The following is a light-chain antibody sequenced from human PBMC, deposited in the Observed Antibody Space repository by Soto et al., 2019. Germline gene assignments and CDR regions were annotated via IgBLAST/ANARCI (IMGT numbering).Light chain of an antibody. CDR2: GAS. CDR3: QQYSNWPPIT. J-gene: IGKJ5*01. Sequence: EIVLTQSAGTLSLSPGERATLSCRASQSVSSSYLAWYQQKPGQAPRLLIYGASTRATGIPARFSGSGSGTDFTITISSLQSDDFAVYYCQQYSNWPPITFGQGTRLEIK. CDR1: QSVSSSY. V-gene: IGKV3-15*01.